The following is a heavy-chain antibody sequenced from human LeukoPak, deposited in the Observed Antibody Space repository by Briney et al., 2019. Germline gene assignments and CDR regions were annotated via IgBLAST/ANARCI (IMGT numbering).Heavy chain of an antibody. V-gene: IGHV4-31*03. CDR3: ARTFSSGWDYFDY. CDR1: GGSISSGGYY. CDR2: ISYSGSA. D-gene: IGHD6-19*01. Sequence: SETLSLTCSVSGGSISSGGYYWSWIRQHPGMGLEWIGYISYSGSAYYIPSLKSRVTISVDTSKNRFSLKLNSVTAADTAVYYCARTFSSGWDYFDYWGQGTLVTVSS. J-gene: IGHJ4*02.